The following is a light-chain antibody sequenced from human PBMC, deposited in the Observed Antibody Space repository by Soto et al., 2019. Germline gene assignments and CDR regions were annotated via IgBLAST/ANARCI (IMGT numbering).Light chain of an antibody. CDR1: QSVSSSY. J-gene: IGKJ1*01. CDR2: GAS. V-gene: IGKV3-15*01. CDR3: QHYNNGPRT. Sequence: EIVLTQSPGTLSLSPWERATLSGRASQSVSSSYLAGHQQKPGQAPRLLRYGASTRATCSPAMFSGRGSGTEFTLTSNSLQSADFAVYYCQHYNNGPRTFGQGTKVDIK.